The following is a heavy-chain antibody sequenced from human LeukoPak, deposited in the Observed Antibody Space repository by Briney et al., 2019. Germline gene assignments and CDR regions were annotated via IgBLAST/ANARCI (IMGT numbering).Heavy chain of an antibody. Sequence: GGSLRLSCAASGLTFSSYAISWVRPAPGKGLEWVSAISGSGGTTYYADSLKGRFTISRDNSKNTLYLQMNSLRAEDTAVYYCAKDYEPLVGVHRWGDWFDPWGQGTLVTVSS. CDR3: AKDYEPLVGVHRWGDWFDP. CDR2: ISGSGGTT. D-gene: IGHD1-26*01. J-gene: IGHJ5*02. CDR1: GLTFSSYA. V-gene: IGHV3-23*01.